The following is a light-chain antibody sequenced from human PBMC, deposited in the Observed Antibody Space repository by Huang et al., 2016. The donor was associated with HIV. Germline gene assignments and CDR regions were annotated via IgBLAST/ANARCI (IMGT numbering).Light chain of an antibody. Sequence: IRMTQSPSSLSASTGDRVTITCRANQDINNFLTWYQQRPGSVPKLLIYAASTLQSGVPSRFSGNGSGTDFTLTIGCLHSEDVATYYCQQYDIHPLTFGPGTRVDIK. CDR3: QQYDIHPLT. J-gene: IGKJ3*01. V-gene: IGKV1-8*01. CDR2: AAS. CDR1: QDINNF.